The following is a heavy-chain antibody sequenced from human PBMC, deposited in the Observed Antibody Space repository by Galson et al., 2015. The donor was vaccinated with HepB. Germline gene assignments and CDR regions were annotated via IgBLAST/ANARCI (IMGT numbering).Heavy chain of an antibody. Sequence: SLRLSCAASGFTFSSYSMNWVRQAPGKGLEWVSYISSSSSSTIYYADSVKGRFTISRDNAKNSLYLQMNSLRAEDTAVYYCARDKDDYVWGSYRYTGYYFDYWGQGTLVTVSS. CDR3: ARDKDDYVWGSYRYTGYYFDY. J-gene: IGHJ4*02. CDR2: ISSSSSSTI. D-gene: IGHD3-16*02. CDR1: GFTFSSYS. V-gene: IGHV3-48*04.